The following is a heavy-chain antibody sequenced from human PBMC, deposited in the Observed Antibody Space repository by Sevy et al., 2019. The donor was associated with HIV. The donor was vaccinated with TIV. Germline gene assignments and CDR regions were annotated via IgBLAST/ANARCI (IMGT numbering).Heavy chain of an antibody. Sequence: GWSLRLSCAASGFTFSSYSMNWVRQAPGKGLEWISYISSTSSTIYYADSVKGRFTISRDNAKNSLYLQMNSLRAEDTAVYYCARNGGYADYGMDVWGQGTTVTVSS. D-gene: IGHD5-12*01. J-gene: IGHJ6*02. CDR2: ISSTSSTI. CDR3: ARNGGYADYGMDV. CDR1: GFTFSSYS. V-gene: IGHV3-48*01.